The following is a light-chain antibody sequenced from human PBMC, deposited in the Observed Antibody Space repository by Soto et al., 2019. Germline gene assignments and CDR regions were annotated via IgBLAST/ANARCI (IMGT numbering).Light chain of an antibody. CDR3: QQYNGWPIT. V-gene: IGKV3-15*01. CDR2: GAS. J-gene: IGKJ5*01. CDR1: QSVSSN. Sequence: EIVMTQSPVALSVSPGERATLSCRASQSVSSNLAWYQQKPGQAPRLLIYGASTRATGFPARFSGSGSGTEFTLTISSLQSEDFAVYYCQQYNGWPITFGQGTLLEIK.